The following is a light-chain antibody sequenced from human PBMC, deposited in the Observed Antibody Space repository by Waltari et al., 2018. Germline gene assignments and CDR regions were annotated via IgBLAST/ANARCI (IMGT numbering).Light chain of an antibody. CDR3: QQYYKSRT. Sequence: DIVMTQSPDSLAVSLGETATINCKSSQSVLYTSNNKNYLGWYQQKPGRPPKLLFYWASTRESGVPDRFSAGGSGTDFTLTLSSLQAEDVAIYYCQQYYKSRTFGQGTKLEIK. CDR2: WAS. CDR1: QSVLYTSNNKNY. J-gene: IGKJ2*01. V-gene: IGKV4-1*01.